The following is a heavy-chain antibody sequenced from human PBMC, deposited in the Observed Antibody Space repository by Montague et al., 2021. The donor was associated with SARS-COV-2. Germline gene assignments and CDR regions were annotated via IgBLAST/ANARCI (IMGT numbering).Heavy chain of an antibody. Sequence: SETLSLTCVVSGDSISTDNWWSWVRQSPGKGLEWIAEIHHTGGSNYNPSLVSRVTIFLDHSKNHLTLTLSSVTAADTAMYYCASHPVWQQLCTWGQGTLVTVSA. J-gene: IGHJ5*02. V-gene: IGHV4-4*02. CDR2: IHHTGGS. D-gene: IGHD1-1*01. CDR3: ASHPVWQQLCT. CDR1: GDSISTDNW.